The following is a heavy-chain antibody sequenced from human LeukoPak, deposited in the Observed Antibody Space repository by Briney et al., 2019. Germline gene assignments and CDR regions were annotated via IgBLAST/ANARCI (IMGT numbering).Heavy chain of an antibody. J-gene: IGHJ6*03. D-gene: IGHD2/OR15-2a*01. CDR1: GGSISSSSYY. Sequence: PSETLSLTCTVSGGSISSSSYYWGWIRQPPGKGLQWIGSIYYSGSTYYNPSLKSRVTISLDTSKNQFSLKLNSVTAADTAVYYCARGISVDYMDVWGKGTTVTISS. CDR2: IYYSGST. CDR3: ARGISVDYMDV. V-gene: IGHV4-39*07.